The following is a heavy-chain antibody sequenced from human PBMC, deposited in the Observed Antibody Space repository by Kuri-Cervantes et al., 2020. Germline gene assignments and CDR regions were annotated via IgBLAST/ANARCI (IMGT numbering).Heavy chain of an antibody. CDR3: ARDRRCSSTSCLYSGSYYYFDY. CDR1: GGSVSSGSYY. CDR2: IYYSGST. Sequence: GSLRLSCTVSGGSVSSGSYYWSWIRQPPGKGLEWIGYIYYSGSTNYNSALKSRVTISVDTSKNQFSLKLSSVTAADTAVYYCARDRRCSSTSCLYSGSYYYFDYWGQGTLVTVSS. J-gene: IGHJ4*02. D-gene: IGHD2-2*01. V-gene: IGHV4-61*01.